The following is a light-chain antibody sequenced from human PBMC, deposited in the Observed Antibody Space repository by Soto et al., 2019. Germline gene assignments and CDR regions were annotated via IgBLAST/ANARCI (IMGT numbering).Light chain of an antibody. Sequence: IHMTHSPSSLSASLGDRVTITFRASQDISNYLVWYQQKPGKAPNLLIYAASTLQSGVPSRFSGSGSGTDFVLTISSLQPEDSATYYCQQLDSMPITFGQGTRLEIK. CDR1: QDISNY. J-gene: IGKJ5*01. CDR2: AAS. V-gene: IGKV1-9*01. CDR3: QQLDSMPIT.